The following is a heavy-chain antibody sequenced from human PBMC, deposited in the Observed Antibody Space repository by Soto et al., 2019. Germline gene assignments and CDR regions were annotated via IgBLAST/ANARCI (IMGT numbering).Heavy chain of an antibody. Sequence: QLVESGGGLVQPGRSLRLSCAASGFTFDDYAMHWVRQAPGKGLEWIGYIYHTGNAYYSTSLRSRATMSVDMSKNQFYLELNSVTAADTAVYYCARGGSGSNQGGPFEIWGQGTMVIVSS. V-gene: IGHV4-30-2*01. CDR1: GFTFDDYA. D-gene: IGHD1-26*01. J-gene: IGHJ3*02. CDR2: IYHTGNA. CDR3: ARGGSGSNQGGPFEI.